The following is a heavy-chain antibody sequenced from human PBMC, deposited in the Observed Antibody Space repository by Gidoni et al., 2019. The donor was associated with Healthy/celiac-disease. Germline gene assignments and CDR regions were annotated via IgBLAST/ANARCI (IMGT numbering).Heavy chain of an antibody. CDR1: GGSFSGYY. D-gene: IGHD6-13*01. CDR2: INHCGST. J-gene: IGHJ4*02. V-gene: IGHV4-34*01. CDR3: ATLKSSSWRWFDY. Sequence: QAQLQQCGAGLLQPSETLSLTCAVYGGSFSGYYWSWIRQPPGKGLEWIGEINHCGSTNYNPSLKSRVTISVDTSKNQFSLKLSSVTAADTAVYYCATLKSSSWRWFDYWGQGTLVTVSS.